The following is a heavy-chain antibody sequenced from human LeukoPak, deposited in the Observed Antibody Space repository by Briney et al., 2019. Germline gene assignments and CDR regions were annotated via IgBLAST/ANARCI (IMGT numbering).Heavy chain of an antibody. V-gene: IGHV4-59*08. J-gene: IGHJ3*02. CDR3: ARHERGYYDSSGYYGEAFDI. CDR2: IYYSGST. CDR1: GGSISSYY. D-gene: IGHD3-22*01. Sequence: SETLSLTCTVSGGSISSYYWSWIRQPPGKGLEWIRYIYYSGSTNYNPSLKSRVTISVDTSKNQFSLKLSSVTAADTAVYYCARHERGYYDSSGYYGEAFDIWGQGTMVTVSS.